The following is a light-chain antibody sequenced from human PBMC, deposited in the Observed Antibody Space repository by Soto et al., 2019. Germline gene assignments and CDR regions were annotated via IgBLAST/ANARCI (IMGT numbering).Light chain of an antibody. CDR2: RAS. V-gene: IGKV4-1*01. CDR1: QSVLYSSNNKNY. CDR3: QQYYSPPYT. J-gene: IGKJ2*01. Sequence: DIVMTQSPDSLAVSLGERATINCKSSQSVLYSSNNKNYLGWFQQKPGQTPKLLIYRASTRDSGVPDRFSGSGSGTDFTLTINSLQAEDVAVYYCQQYYSPPYTFGQGTRLEIK.